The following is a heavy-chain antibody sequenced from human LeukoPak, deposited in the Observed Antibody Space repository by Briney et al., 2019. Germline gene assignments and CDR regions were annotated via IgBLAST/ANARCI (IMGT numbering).Heavy chain of an antibody. CDR1: GFTFSSYA. D-gene: IGHD6-13*01. CDR3: ARDEAAAGTVDY. V-gene: IGHV3-30*04. J-gene: IGHJ4*02. Sequence: GGSLRLSCAASGFTFSSYAMHWVRQAPGKGLEWVAVISYDGSNKYYADSAKGRFTISRDNSKNTLYLQMNSLRAEDTAVYYCARDEAAAGTVDYWGQGTLVTVSS. CDR2: ISYDGSNK.